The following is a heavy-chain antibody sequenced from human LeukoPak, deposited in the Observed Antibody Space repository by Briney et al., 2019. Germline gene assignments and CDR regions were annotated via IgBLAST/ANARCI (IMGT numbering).Heavy chain of an antibody. J-gene: IGHJ4*02. CDR3: AREQWLYPDY. CDR2: ISYDGSNK. D-gene: IGHD6-19*01. V-gene: IGHV3-30-3*01. CDR1: GFTFSSYA. Sequence: PPGRSLRLSCAASGFTFSSYAMHWVRQAPGKGLEWVAVISYDGSNKYYADSVKGRFTISRDNSKNTLYLQMNSLRAEDTAVYYCAREQWLYPDYWGQGTLVTVSS.